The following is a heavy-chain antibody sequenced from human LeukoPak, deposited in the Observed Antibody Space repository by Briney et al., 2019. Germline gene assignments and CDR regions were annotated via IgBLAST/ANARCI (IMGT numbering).Heavy chain of an antibody. CDR3: ARADYYVSGSYYIG. Sequence: RSSETLSLTCSVSGVSISSYYWSWIRQPPGKGLEWFGYIYYSGSTNYNPSLKSRVTISVDTSKTNFSLKRSSVTAADTAVYYCARADYYVSGSYYIGWGQGTLVTVSS. CDR1: GVSISSYY. D-gene: IGHD3-10*01. J-gene: IGHJ4*02. V-gene: IGHV4-59*01. CDR2: IYYSGST.